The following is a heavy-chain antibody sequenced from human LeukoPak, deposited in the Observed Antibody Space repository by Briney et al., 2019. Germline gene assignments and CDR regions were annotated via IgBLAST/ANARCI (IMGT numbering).Heavy chain of an antibody. D-gene: IGHD6-13*01. CDR2: IYYSGST. CDR3: ARVPWTGYSSSYGAFDI. CDR1: GGSISSYY. V-gene: IGHV4-59*08. J-gene: IGHJ3*02. Sequence: SETLSLTCTVSGGSISSYYWSWIRQPPGKGLEWIGYIYYSGSTNYNPSLKSRVTISVDTSKNQFSLKLSSVTAADTAVYYGARVPWTGYSSSYGAFDIWGQGAMVTVSS.